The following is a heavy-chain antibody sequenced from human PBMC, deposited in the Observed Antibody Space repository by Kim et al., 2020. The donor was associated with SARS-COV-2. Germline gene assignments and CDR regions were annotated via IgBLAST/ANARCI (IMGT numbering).Heavy chain of an antibody. CDR2: INAGNGNT. V-gene: IGHV1-3*01. D-gene: IGHD3-16*01. CDR3: ARDHLEIWGNYYGMDV. CDR1: GYTFTSYA. J-gene: IGHJ6*02. Sequence: ASVKVSCKASGYTFTSYAMHWVRQAPGQRLEWMGWINAGNGNTKYSQKFQGRVTITRDTSASTAYMELSSLRSEDTAVYYCARDHLEIWGNYYGMDVWGQGTTVTVSS.